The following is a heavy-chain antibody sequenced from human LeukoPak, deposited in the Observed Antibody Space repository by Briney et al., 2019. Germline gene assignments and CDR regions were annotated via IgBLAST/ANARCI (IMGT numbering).Heavy chain of an antibody. CDR3: VRGRGSYGWFDP. CDR1: GFTFSSYS. V-gene: IGHV3-21*01. D-gene: IGHD3-10*01. J-gene: IGHJ5*02. CDR2: ISSSSSYI. Sequence: GGSLRLSCAASGFTFSSYSMDWVRQAPGKGLEWVSSISSSSSYIYYADSVKGRVTISRDDAKNTVDLQMNSLRGEDTAVYYCVRGRGSYGWFDPWGQGTLVTVSS.